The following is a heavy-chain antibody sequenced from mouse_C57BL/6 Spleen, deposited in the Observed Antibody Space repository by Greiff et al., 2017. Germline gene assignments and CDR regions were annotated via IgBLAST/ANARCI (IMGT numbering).Heavy chain of an antibody. J-gene: IGHJ3*01. V-gene: IGHV3-6*01. CDR3: ARGDDYDEAWFAY. Sequence: EVQLQQSGPGLVKPSQSLSLTCSVTGYSITSGYYWNWIRQFPGNKLEWMGYISYDGSNNYNPSLKNRISITRDTSKNQFFLKLNSVTNEDTATYYGARGDDYDEAWFAYWGQGTLVTVSA. CDR2: ISYDGSN. CDR1: GYSITSGYY. D-gene: IGHD2-4*01.